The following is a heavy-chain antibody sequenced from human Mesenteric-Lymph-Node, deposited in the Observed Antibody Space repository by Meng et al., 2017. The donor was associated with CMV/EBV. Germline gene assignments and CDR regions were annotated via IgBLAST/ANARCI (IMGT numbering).Heavy chain of an antibody. CDR2: IRSDGSNK. V-gene: IGHV3-30*02. CDR3: AKEATAMIIGDAFDI. J-gene: IGHJ3*02. CDR1: GFTFSSYV. D-gene: IGHD3-22*01. Sequence: GGSLRLSCAASGFTFSSYVMHWVRQAPGKGLEWVAFIRSDGSNKYYGTNKNYADSVKGRFTISRDNSKNTLYLQMDSLRAEDTAVYYCAKEATAMIIGDAFDIWGQGTMVTVSS.